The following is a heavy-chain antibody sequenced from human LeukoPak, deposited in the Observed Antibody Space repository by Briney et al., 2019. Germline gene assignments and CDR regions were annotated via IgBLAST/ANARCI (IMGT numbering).Heavy chain of an antibody. Sequence: PGGSLRLSCAASGFTFSSYSMNWVRQAPGKGPECVSSISSSSSYIYYADSVKGRFTISRDNAKNSLYLQMNSLRAEDTAVYYCARVHTPGSTLTVDYWGQGTLVTVSS. CDR2: ISSSSSYI. CDR3: ARVHTPGSTLTVDY. V-gene: IGHV3-21*01. CDR1: GFTFSSYS. J-gene: IGHJ4*02. D-gene: IGHD3-10*01.